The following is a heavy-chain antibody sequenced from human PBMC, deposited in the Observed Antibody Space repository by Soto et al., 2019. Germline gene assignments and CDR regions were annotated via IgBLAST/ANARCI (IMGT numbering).Heavy chain of an antibody. Sequence: GWSLRLSCAASGFSFSDYYMTWIRQAPGKGLEWVSYISSSGGTKYHADSVKGRFTISRDNAKNSLYLQMNSLRAEDTAVYYCARGYSSSWTYNWFDPWGQGTLVTVSS. CDR1: GFSFSDYY. CDR3: ARGYSSSWTYNWFDP. J-gene: IGHJ5*02. CDR2: ISSSGGTK. V-gene: IGHV3-11*01. D-gene: IGHD6-13*01.